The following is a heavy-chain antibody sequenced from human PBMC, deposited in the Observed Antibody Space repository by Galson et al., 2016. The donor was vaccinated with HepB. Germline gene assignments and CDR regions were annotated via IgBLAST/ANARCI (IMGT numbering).Heavy chain of an antibody. CDR2: VYWDDVK. CDR1: GFSLSTSGVG. Sequence: PALVKPTQTLTLTCSFSGFSLSTSGVGVGWIRQPPGKALEWLAVVYWDDVKRYSPSLKTRPTISKDTSKNQVVLTMTNMDPVDTATYYCARIDLRWDNTPGGRPFDPWGQGTLVTVSS. CDR3: ARIDLRWDNTPGGRPFDP. J-gene: IGHJ5*02. V-gene: IGHV2-5*02. D-gene: IGHD4-23*01.